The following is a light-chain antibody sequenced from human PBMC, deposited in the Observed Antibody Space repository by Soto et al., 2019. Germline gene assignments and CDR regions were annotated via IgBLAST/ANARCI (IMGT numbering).Light chain of an antibody. CDR3: ISYTSSSTRV. V-gene: IGLV2-14*03. Sequence: QSVLTQPASVSGSPGQSITISCTGTSSDVGGYKYVSWYQQHPGKAPKLMIYDIRSRPSGVSNRFSGSKSGNTASLTISGLQAEDEADYYCISYTSSSTRVFGTGTKVTVL. CDR2: DIR. CDR1: SSDVGGYKY. J-gene: IGLJ1*01.